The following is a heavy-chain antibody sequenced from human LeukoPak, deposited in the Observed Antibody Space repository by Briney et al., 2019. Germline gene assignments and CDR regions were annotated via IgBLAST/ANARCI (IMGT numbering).Heavy chain of an antibody. J-gene: IGHJ3*02. CDR1: GTTFGDYA. D-gene: IGHD3-22*01. V-gene: IGHV3-49*04. CDR2: IRSKTYGGTT. Sequence: GGSLRLSCTASGTTFGDYAMSWVRQAPGKGLEWVGFIRSKTYGGTTEHAASVKGRFTISRDDSKSIAYLQMNSLKTEDTAVYYCARDYSSAYHNDAFDMWGQGTMVTVSP. CDR3: ARDYSSAYHNDAFDM.